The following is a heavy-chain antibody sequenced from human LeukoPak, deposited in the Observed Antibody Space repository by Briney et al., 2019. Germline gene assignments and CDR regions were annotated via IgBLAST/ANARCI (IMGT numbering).Heavy chain of an antibody. CDR2: INPSGGST. V-gene: IGHV1-46*01. CDR1: GNTFTSYY. CDR3: ARGPNSYGDLDY. Sequence: ASVKVSCKASGNTFTSYYMHWARQAPGQGLEWMGIINPSGGSTSYAQKFQGRVTMTRDTSTSTVYMELSSLRSEDTAVYYCARGPNSYGDLDYWGQGTLVTVSS. J-gene: IGHJ4*02. D-gene: IGHD4-17*01.